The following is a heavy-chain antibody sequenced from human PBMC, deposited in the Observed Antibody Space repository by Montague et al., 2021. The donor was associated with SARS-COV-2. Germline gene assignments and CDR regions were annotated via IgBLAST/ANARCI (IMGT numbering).Heavy chain of an antibody. D-gene: IGHD6-6*01. V-gene: IGHV4-39*07. J-gene: IGHJ4*02. Sequence: SETLSLTCTVSGGSISSSSYYWGWIRQPPGKGLEWFGCIYYSGSTYYNPSLKSRVTISVDTSKTPFSLKLSSVTAADTAVYYCARDLNEYSSSGGFDYWGQGTLVTVSS. CDR2: IYYSGST. CDR3: ARDLNEYSSSGGFDY. CDR1: GGSISSSSYY.